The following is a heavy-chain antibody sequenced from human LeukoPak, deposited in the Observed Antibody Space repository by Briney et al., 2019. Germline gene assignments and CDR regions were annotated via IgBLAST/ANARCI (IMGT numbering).Heavy chain of an antibody. J-gene: IGHJ5*02. Sequence: GGSLRLSCAASGFTFSSYEMNWVRQAPGKGLEWVSYISSSGSTIYYADSVKGRFTISRDNAKNSLYLQMNSLRAEDTAVYYCAGDRRDYTTPASWFDPWGQGTLVAVSS. CDR2: ISSSGSTI. D-gene: IGHD4-11*01. CDR1: GFTFSSYE. CDR3: AGDRRDYTTPASWFDP. V-gene: IGHV3-48*03.